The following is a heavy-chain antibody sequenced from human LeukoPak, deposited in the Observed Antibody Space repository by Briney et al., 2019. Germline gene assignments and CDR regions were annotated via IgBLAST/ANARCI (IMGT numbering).Heavy chain of an antibody. J-gene: IGHJ5*02. CDR3: GRDNWNYDARGGGNWFDP. Sequence: GASVKVSCKASGYTFTSYYMHWVRQAPGQGLEWMGIINPSGGSTSYAQKFQGRVTMTRDMSTSTVYMELSSLRSEDTAVYYCGRDNWNYDARGGGNWFDPWGQGTLVTVSS. D-gene: IGHD1-7*01. CDR1: GYTFTSYY. CDR2: INPSGGST. V-gene: IGHV1-46*01.